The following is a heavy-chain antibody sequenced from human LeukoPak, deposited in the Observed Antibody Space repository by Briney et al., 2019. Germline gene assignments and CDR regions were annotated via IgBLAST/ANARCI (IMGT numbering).Heavy chain of an antibody. D-gene: IGHD5-18*01. CDR2: IKQDGSEK. Sequence: GGSLRLCCAASGFTFGNYWMSWVRQAPGKGLEWVANIKQDGSEKYYVDSVKGRFTISRDNAKNTLYLQMNSLRAEDTAVYYCASLSGYSYGVDYWGQGTLVTVSS. V-gene: IGHV3-7*02. CDR1: GFTFGNYW. J-gene: IGHJ4*02. CDR3: ASLSGYSYGVDY.